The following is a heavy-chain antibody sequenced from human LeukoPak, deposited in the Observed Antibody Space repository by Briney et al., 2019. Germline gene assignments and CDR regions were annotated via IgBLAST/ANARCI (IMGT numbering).Heavy chain of an antibody. D-gene: IGHD2-15*01. CDR1: GYTFTSHG. CDR3: ARDWYCSGGSCYDCFDP. J-gene: IGHJ5*02. CDR2: ISTYNGDT. Sequence: ASVKVSCKASGYTFTSHGVSWVRQAPGQGLEWMGCISTYNGDTNYAQKLQGRVTMTTDTSTSTAYMELGSLRSDDTAVYYCARDWYCSGGSCYDCFDPWGQGTLVTVSS. V-gene: IGHV1-18*01.